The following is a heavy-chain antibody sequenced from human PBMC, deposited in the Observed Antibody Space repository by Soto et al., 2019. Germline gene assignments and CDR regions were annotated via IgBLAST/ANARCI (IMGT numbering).Heavy chain of an antibody. CDR2: IYYSGGT. CDR1: GGSISSDYYY. Sequence: QVQLQESGPGLVKPSETLSLTCTVSGGSISSDYYYWSWIRQHPGKGLEWIGYIYYSGGTYYNPSLKSRVTISLDTSKNQCSLKLSSATAADTAVYYCARDWNRDAFDIWGQGTMVTVSS. D-gene: IGHD1-1*01. J-gene: IGHJ3*02. V-gene: IGHV4-31*03. CDR3: ARDWNRDAFDI.